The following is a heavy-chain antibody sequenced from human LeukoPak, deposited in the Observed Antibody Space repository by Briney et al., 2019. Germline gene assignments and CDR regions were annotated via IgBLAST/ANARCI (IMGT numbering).Heavy chain of an antibody. D-gene: IGHD3-22*01. J-gene: IGHJ4*02. Sequence: GGSLRLSCAASGFTFSSYAMSWVRQAPGKGLEWFSAISSGGNTYYADSVKGRFTISRDNSKNTLYLQMNSLRAEDTAVYYCAKDLDDSSGYADYWGQGTLVTVSS. CDR3: AKDLDDSSGYADY. CDR1: GFTFSSYA. V-gene: IGHV3-23*01. CDR2: ISSGGNT.